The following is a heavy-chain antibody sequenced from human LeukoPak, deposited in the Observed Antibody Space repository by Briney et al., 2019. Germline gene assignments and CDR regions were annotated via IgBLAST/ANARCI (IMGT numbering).Heavy chain of an antibody. Sequence: GGSLRLSCAASGFTFSSYSMNWVRQAPWKGLEWVSYISSSSSTIYYADSVKGRFTISRDNAKNSLYLQMNSLRAEDTAVYYCARAYYDSSGYYWGGFDYWGQGTLVTVSS. CDR1: GFTFSSYS. CDR2: ISSSSSTI. D-gene: IGHD3-22*01. J-gene: IGHJ4*02. V-gene: IGHV3-48*04. CDR3: ARAYYDSSGYYWGGFDY.